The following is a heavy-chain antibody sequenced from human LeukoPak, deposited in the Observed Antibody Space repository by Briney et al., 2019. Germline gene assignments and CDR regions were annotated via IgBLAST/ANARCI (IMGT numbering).Heavy chain of an antibody. Sequence: SETLSLTCSVSGDSISNTYYYWGWIRQPPGKGLEWIGSMYNSGSTYYNPSLKSRVTISVDTSKNHFSLKLSSVTAADTAVYYCARQGGHCSGGNCYSHYYYYMDVWGKGTTVTISS. CDR2: MYNSGST. V-gene: IGHV4-39*01. CDR1: GDSISNTYYY. D-gene: IGHD2-15*01. J-gene: IGHJ6*03. CDR3: ARQGGHCSGGNCYSHYYYYMDV.